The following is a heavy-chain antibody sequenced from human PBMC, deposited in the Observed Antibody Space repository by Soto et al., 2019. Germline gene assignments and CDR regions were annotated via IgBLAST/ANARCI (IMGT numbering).Heavy chain of an antibody. Sequence: ASVKVSCKASGYTFTSYAMHWARQAPGQRLEWMGWINAGNGNTKYSQKFQGRVTITRDTSASTAYMELSSLRSEDTAVYYCARLGGYCSSTSCYGYYGMDVWGQGTTVTVSS. CDR1: GYTFTSYA. V-gene: IGHV1-3*01. J-gene: IGHJ6*02. CDR2: INAGNGNT. D-gene: IGHD2-2*01. CDR3: ARLGGYCSSTSCYGYYGMDV.